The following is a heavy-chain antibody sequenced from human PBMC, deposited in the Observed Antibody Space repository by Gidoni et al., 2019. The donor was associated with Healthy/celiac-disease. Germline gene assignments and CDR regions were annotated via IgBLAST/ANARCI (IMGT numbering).Heavy chain of an antibody. CDR1: GGSISSSNW. CDR3: ARALPITMVRGVISSWSAP. CDR2: IYHSGRP. Sequence: QVQLQESGPGLVKPSGTLSLTCAVYGGSISSSNWWSWVRQPPGKGLEWIGEIYHSGRPNYNPSLPSLVPISVDKSKHQFSLTRSSGTAANTSVYYCARALPITMVRGVISSWSAPWGQGTLVTVSS. J-gene: IGHJ5*02. D-gene: IGHD3-10*01. V-gene: IGHV4-4*02.